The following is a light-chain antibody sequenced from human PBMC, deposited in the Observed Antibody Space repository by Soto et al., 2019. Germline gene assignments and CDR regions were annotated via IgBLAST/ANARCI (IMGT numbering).Light chain of an antibody. Sequence: QSALTQPASVSGSPGQSITMSCTGTSSDVGGYNYVSWYQQHPGKAPKLMIYDVSNRPSGVSNRFSGSKSGNTPSLTISGLQAEDEADYYCSSYTTSSTRVFGGGTKLTVL. CDR2: DVS. J-gene: IGLJ2*01. CDR3: SSYTTSSTRV. V-gene: IGLV2-14*01. CDR1: SSDVGGYNY.